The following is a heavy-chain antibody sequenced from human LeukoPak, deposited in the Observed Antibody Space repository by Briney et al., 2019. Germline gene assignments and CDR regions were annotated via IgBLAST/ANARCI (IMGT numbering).Heavy chain of an antibody. Sequence: PGGSLRLSCAASGFTFSSYSMNWVRQAPGKGLEWVSYISSSSSTIYYADSVKGRFTISRDNAKNSLYLQMNSLRAEDTAEYYCAKGSSSSYWNFDYWGQGTLVTVSS. D-gene: IGHD6-6*01. CDR1: GFTFSSYS. V-gene: IGHV3-48*01. CDR3: AKGSSSSYWNFDY. J-gene: IGHJ4*02. CDR2: ISSSSSTI.